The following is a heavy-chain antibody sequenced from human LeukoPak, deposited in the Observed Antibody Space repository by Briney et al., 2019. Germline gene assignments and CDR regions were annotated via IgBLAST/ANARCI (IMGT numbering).Heavy chain of an antibody. CDR1: GFTFSSYA. CDR3: ALSNEAFDSAGYFDY. J-gene: IGHJ4*02. V-gene: IGHV3-23*01. CDR2: ISGSGGST. Sequence: GGSLRLSCAASGFTFSSYAMSWVRQAPGKGLEWVSAISGSGGSTYYADSVKGRFTISRDNSKNTLYLQMNSPRAEDTAVYYCALSNEAFDSAGYFDYWGQGTLVTVSS. D-gene: IGHD3-22*01.